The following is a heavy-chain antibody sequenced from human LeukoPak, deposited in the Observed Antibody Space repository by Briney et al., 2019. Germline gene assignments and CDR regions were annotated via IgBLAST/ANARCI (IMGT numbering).Heavy chain of an antibody. Sequence: SETLSLTCTVSGVSISSYYWSWIRQTPGKGLEWIGYIYYSGSTNYNPSLKSRVTISVDTSKNQFSLKLSSVTAADTAVYYCARAIRGFGGSNYFDYWGQGTLVTVSS. CDR1: GVSISSYY. J-gene: IGHJ4*02. V-gene: IGHV4-59*01. CDR2: IYYSGST. D-gene: IGHD3-10*01. CDR3: ARAIRGFGGSNYFDY.